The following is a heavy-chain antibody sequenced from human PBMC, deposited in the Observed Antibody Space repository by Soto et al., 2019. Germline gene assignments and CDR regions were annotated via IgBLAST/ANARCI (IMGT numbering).Heavy chain of an antibody. V-gene: IGHV4-30-4*01. CDR1: GGSISSGDYY. CDR2: IYYSGST. CDR3: ARAKAAAGTTYYYYYGMDV. Sequence: SETLSLTCTVSGGSISSGDYYWSWIRQPPGKGLEWIGYIYYSGSTYYNPSLKSRVTISVDTSKNQFSLKLSSVTAADTAVYYCARAKAAAGTTYYYYYGMDVWGQGTTVTVSS. J-gene: IGHJ6*02. D-gene: IGHD6-13*01.